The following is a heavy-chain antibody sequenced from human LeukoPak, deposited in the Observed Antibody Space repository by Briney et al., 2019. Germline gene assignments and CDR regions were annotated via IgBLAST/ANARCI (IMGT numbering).Heavy chain of an antibody. CDR3: AKKYNTGLDP. V-gene: IGHV3-30*02. CDR1: GFTFSSYG. J-gene: IGHJ5*02. CDR2: IRFDGSYK. Sequence: GGSLRLSCAASGFTFSSYGIHWVRQAPGKGLEWVAFIRFDGSYKYYADSVKGRFTISRDNSKNTLYLQMNSLRAEDTAVYYCAKKYNTGLDPWGQGTLVTVSS. D-gene: IGHD1-14*01.